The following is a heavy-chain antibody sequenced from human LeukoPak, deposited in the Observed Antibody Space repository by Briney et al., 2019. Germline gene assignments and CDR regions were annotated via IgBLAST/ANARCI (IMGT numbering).Heavy chain of an antibody. J-gene: IGHJ3*02. CDR3: AREKSRGGPYDSSGYSNAFDI. D-gene: IGHD3-22*01. V-gene: IGHV4-30-4*01. CDR2: IYYSGST. CDR1: GGSISSGDYY. Sequence: SQTLCLTCTVSGGSISSGDYYWSWISQPPGKGLEWIGYIYYSGSTYYNPSLKSRVTISVDTSKNQFSLKLSSVTAADTAVYYCAREKSRGGPYDSSGYSNAFDIWGQGTMVTVSS.